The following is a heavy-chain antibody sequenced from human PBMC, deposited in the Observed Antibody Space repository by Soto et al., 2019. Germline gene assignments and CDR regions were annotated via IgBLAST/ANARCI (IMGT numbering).Heavy chain of an antibody. V-gene: IGHV4-39*07. J-gene: IGHJ4*02. D-gene: IGHD4-17*01. CDR3: ARTYGGNTFDY. CDR1: GGSLNSGSAYY. CDR2: IYYSGST. Sequence: SETLSLTCSVSGGSLNSGSAYYWGWIRQPPGKGLEWIGNIYYSGSTYYNPSLTSRVTISVDTSKNQFSLKLSSVTAADTAVYYCARTYGGNTFDYWGQGTLVTVSS.